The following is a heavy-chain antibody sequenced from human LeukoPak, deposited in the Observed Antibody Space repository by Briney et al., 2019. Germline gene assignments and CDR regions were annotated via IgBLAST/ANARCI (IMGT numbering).Heavy chain of an antibody. CDR2: INHSGST. D-gene: IGHD3-10*01. J-gene: IGHJ5*02. Sequence: SETLSLTCAVYGGSFSGYYWSWIRQPPGKGLEWIGEINHSGSTNYNPSLKSRVTISVDTSKNQFSLKLSSVTAADTAVYYCARDPGSGSYSVNWFDPWGQGTLVTVSS. CDR1: GGSFSGYY. CDR3: ARDPGSGSYSVNWFDP. V-gene: IGHV4-34*01.